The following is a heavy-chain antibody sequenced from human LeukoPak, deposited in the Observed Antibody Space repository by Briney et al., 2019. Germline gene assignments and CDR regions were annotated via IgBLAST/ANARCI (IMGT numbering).Heavy chain of an antibody. CDR3: ARGTAGHSYKFDC. CDR1: RGSLSGYY. Sequence: SETLSLTRAVYRGSLSGYYWSWIRQPPERGQEWIGEIYHSGSTNYNPSLKSRVTISVDTSKNQFSLKLSSVTAADTAVYYCARGTAGHSYKFDCWGQGTLVTVSS. CDR2: IYHSGST. V-gene: IGHV4-34*01. J-gene: IGHJ4*02. D-gene: IGHD5-18*01.